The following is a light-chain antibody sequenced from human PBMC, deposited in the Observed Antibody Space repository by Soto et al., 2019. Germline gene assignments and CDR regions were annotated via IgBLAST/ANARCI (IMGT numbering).Light chain of an antibody. J-gene: IGKJ4*01. CDR1: QSVSSY. CDR3: QQRSNSPLT. V-gene: IGKV3-11*01. Sequence: EIVLTQSPATLSLSPGERATLSCRASQSVSSYLAWYQQKPGQAPRLLIYDASNRATGIPARFSGSGSGTDFTLTISSLEPEYFAVYYCQQRSNSPLTFGGGTKVEIK. CDR2: DAS.